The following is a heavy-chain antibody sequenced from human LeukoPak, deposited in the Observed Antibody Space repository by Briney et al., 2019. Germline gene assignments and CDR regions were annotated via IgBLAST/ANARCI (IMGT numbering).Heavy chain of an antibody. CDR1: GFTLSNYG. Sequence: GGSLILSCAVSGFTLSNYGMHWVRQAPGRGLEWVAVIWYDGTNKYYADSVRGRFTISRDSSKNTLYLQMNSLRAEDTAVYYCAKSGRNWAYLEYWGQGTLVTVSS. CDR3: AKSGRNWAYLEY. CDR2: IWYDGTNK. V-gene: IGHV3-33*06. D-gene: IGHD7-27*01. J-gene: IGHJ4*02.